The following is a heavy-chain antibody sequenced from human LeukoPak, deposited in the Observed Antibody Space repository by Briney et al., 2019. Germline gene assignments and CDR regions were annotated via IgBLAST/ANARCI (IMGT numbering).Heavy chain of an antibody. D-gene: IGHD5-12*01. CDR2: ISGSGIST. CDR1: GFTFNIYA. V-gene: IGHV3-23*01. Sequence: AGGSLRLSCAASGFTFNIYAMNWVRQASGKGLEWVSTISGSGISTYYADSVKGRFTVSRDNFKNTLYLQMNSLRAEDTAVYFCAKDQHGYDKPIDYWGQGTLVTVSS. CDR3: AKDQHGYDKPIDY. J-gene: IGHJ4*02.